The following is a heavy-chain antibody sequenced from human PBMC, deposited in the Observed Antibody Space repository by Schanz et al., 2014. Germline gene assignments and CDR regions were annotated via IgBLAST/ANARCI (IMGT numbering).Heavy chain of an antibody. CDR1: GDTLSSYG. D-gene: IGHD3-3*01. CDR2: ISPYNGNT. CDR3: ARDRVYRFLKGENRFYFDY. Sequence: QVPLVQSGAEVKKPGSSVTVSCKASGDTLSSYGISWVRQAPGQGLEWVAWISPYNGNTAYAQNLKGRVRMTTDTSTATAYMELRSLTSDDTAVYYCARDRVYRFLKGENRFYFDYWGQGTLVIVSS. V-gene: IGHV1-18*01. J-gene: IGHJ4*02.